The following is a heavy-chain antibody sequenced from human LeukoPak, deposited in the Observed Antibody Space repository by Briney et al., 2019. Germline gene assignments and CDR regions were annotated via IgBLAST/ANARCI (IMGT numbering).Heavy chain of an antibody. CDR2: IIPTFGTA. Sequence: ASVNVSCKASGGTFSSYAISWVRQAPGQGLEWMGRIIPTFGTANYAQKFQGRVTITADKSTSTAYMELSSLRSEDTAVYYCARDRFGGEQNWGQGTLVTVSS. CDR3: ARDRFGGEQN. J-gene: IGHJ4*02. D-gene: IGHD3-16*01. CDR1: GGTFSSYA. V-gene: IGHV1-69*06.